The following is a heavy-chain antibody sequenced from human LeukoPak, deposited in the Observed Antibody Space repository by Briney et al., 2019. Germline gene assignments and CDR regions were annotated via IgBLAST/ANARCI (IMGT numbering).Heavy chain of an antibody. CDR2: IYYSGST. CDR1: GGSISSYY. V-gene: IGHV4-59*08. Sequence: SETLSLTCTVSGGSISSYYWSWIRQPPGKGLEWIGYIYYSGSTNYNPSLKSRVTISVDTSKNQFSLKLSSVTAADTAVYYCARHIWFGELLGAQFGYFDYWGQGTLVTVSS. J-gene: IGHJ4*02. D-gene: IGHD3-10*01. CDR3: ARHIWFGELLGAQFGYFDY.